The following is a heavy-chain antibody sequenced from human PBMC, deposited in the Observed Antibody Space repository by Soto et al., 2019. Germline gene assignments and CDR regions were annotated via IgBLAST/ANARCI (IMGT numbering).Heavy chain of an antibody. CDR1: GGSISSYC. Sequence: SETLSLTCTVSGGSISSYCWSWIRQPPGKGLEWIGNIYYGGSTTYNPSLKSRATISVDTFRNQFSLKLTSVTATDTAVYYCARHVGKWGFDYWGQGTLVTVSS. CDR2: IYYGGST. CDR3: ARHVGKWGFDY. J-gene: IGHJ4*02. D-gene: IGHD1-26*01. V-gene: IGHV4-59*08.